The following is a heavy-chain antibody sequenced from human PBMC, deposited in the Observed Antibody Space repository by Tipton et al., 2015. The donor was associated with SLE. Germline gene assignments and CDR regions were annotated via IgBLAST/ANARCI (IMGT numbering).Heavy chain of an antibody. V-gene: IGHV4-34*01. CDR2: IKHNGRT. Sequence: LRLSCVVYGESFSAYYWNWIRQPPGKGLEWIGEIKHNGRTNYNPSLKSRVTISVDTSKNQFSLKLSSVTAADTAVFYCARQPIGNTGTYWDYYYLYYMDLWGKGTTVTVSS. CDR1: GESFSAYY. J-gene: IGHJ6*03. D-gene: IGHD1-26*01. CDR3: ARQPIGNTGTYWDYYYLYYMDL.